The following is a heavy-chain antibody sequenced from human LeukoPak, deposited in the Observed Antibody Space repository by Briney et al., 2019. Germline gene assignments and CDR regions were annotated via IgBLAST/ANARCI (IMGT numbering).Heavy chain of an antibody. CDR2: IYWDDDK. J-gene: IGHJ4*02. CDR1: GFSLSTGGEG. D-gene: IGHD1-1*01. Sequence: SGPTLVKPTQALALTFTFSGFSLSTGGEGVGWIRQPPGKALEWLTFIYWDDDKRYSPSLKNRLTITKDTSKNQVLLTMTNMDPVDTGTYYCVHRTIFPGHWNEGSFDYWGQGTLVTVSS. V-gene: IGHV2-5*02. CDR3: VHRTIFPGHWNEGSFDY.